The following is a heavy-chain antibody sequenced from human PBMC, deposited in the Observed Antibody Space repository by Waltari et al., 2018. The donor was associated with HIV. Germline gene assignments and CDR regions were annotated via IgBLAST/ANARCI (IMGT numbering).Heavy chain of an antibody. Sequence: QVQLQESGPGLVKPSQTLSLTCTVSGGSISSGSSCWNWIRQPAGKGLEWIGRIYTSGSTNYNSSLKRRVTISVDTSKNQFSLKLSSVTAADTAVYYCAREAPRRVMDVWGQGTTVTVSS. V-gene: IGHV4-61*02. CDR1: GGSISSGSSC. J-gene: IGHJ6*02. CDR3: AREAPRRVMDV. CDR2: IYTSGST.